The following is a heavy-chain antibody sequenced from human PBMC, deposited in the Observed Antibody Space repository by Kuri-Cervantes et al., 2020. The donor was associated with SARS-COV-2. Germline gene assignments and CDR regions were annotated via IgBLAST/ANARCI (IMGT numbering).Heavy chain of an antibody. D-gene: IGHD3-10*01. CDR3: ARVVRGVIIEGDY. J-gene: IGHJ4*02. V-gene: IGHV3-30-3*01. CDR1: GFTFSSYA. CDR2: ISYDGSNK. Sequence: GGSLRLSCAASGFTFSSYAMHWVRQAPGKGLEWVAVISYDGSNKYYADSVKGRFTISRDNSKNTLYLQMNSLRAEDTAVYYCARVVRGVIIEGDYWGLGNLVTVSS.